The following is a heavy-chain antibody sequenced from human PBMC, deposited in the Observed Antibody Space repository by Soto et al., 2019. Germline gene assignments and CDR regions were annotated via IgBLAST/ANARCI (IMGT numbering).Heavy chain of an antibody. J-gene: IGHJ4*02. CDR3: ARVRYYDRNFAS. CDR2: IKYDGTEK. Sequence: GGSLRLSCTASGFTYTSYWMSWVRQAPGKGLEWVASIKYDGTEKYYVDPVKGRFTISRDNSKNSVYLQMNSLRAEDTAVYYSARVRYYDRNFASGGQGTLVPVSP. V-gene: IGHV3-7*03. D-gene: IGHD3-16*01. CDR1: GFTYTSYW.